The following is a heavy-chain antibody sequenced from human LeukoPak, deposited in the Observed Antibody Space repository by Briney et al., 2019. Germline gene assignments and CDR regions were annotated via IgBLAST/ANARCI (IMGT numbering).Heavy chain of an antibody. Sequence: GRSLRLSCVASGFTFSSYAMSWVRQAPGKGLEGVTIISGSGGSTYYADSVKGRFTIARDNSKNALYLQMNSLRAEDTAVYYCVKGSGSYPHDAFDIWGQGTMVTVSS. CDR3: VKGSGSYPHDAFDI. J-gene: IGHJ3*02. CDR1: GFTFSSYA. CDR2: ISGSGGST. V-gene: IGHV3-23*01. D-gene: IGHD1-26*01.